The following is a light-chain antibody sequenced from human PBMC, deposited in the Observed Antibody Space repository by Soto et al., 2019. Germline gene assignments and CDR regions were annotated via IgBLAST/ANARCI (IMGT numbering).Light chain of an antibody. J-gene: IGKJ1*01. V-gene: IGKV2-28*01. CDR1: QSLLDSNGYNF. CDR2: LGS. CDR3: EEALQCRPST. Sequence: DIVMTQSPLSLPVTPGEPASISCRSSQSLLDSNGYNFLDWNLQKPGQSPQLLIYLGSNRAPGVRDRFSGSGAGLAGTLRMSRVAAEDVGVYYGEEALQCRPSTFGPGTKVEIK.